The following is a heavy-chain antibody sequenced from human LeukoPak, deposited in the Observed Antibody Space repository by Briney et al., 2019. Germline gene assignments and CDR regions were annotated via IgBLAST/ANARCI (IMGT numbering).Heavy chain of an antibody. CDR3: ARRNKDDSNFRLVDY. CDR2: MNPNSANT. Sequence: ASVKVSCKASGYTFTNYDINWVRQTTGQGLEWMGWMNPNSANTGYAQKFQGGVTMTRNTSISTAYMELSSLRSEDTAVYYCARRNKDDSNFRLVDYWGQGTLVTVSS. CDR1: GYTFTNYD. J-gene: IGHJ4*02. D-gene: IGHD5-24*01. V-gene: IGHV1-8*01.